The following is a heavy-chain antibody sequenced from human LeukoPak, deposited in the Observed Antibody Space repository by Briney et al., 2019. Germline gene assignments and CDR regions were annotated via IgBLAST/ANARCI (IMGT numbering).Heavy chain of an antibody. CDR3: AKVRFGVTARYYFDY. CDR2: ISGSGGNT. Sequence: GGSLRLSCVASGFTFSNYAMTWVRQAPGKGLEWVSAISGSGGNTYSADSLKGRFTISRDNSKNTLYLQMNSLRAEDTAVYYCAKVRFGVTARYYFDYWGQGTLVTVSS. D-gene: IGHD3-10*01. V-gene: IGHV3-23*01. CDR1: GFTFSNYA. J-gene: IGHJ4*02.